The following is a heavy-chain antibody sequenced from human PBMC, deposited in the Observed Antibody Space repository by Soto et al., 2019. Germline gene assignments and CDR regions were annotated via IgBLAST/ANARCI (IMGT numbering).Heavy chain of an antibody. D-gene: IGHD3-22*01. Sequence: PSETLSLTCTVSGGSISSGDYYWSWIRQPPGKGLEWIGYIYYSGSTYYNPSLKSRVTISVDTSKNQFSLKLSSVTAADTAVYYCARAGPHSYYYDSSGYLPAYWGQGTLVTV. CDR1: GGSISSGDYY. J-gene: IGHJ4*02. CDR2: IYYSGST. CDR3: ARAGPHSYYYDSSGYLPAY. V-gene: IGHV4-30-4*01.